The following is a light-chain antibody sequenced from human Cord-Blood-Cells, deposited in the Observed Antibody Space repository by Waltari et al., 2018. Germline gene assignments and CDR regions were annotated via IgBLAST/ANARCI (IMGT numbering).Light chain of an antibody. CDR2: EGS. CDR1: SSDVGSYNL. V-gene: IGLV2-23*01. Sequence: QSALTQPASVSGSPGQSITISCTGTSSDVGSYNLVSWYQQYPGKAPKLMIYEGSKRPSGVSNRFSGSKSGNTASLTIAGLQAEDEADYYCCSYAGSSTVFGGGTKLTVL. CDR3: CSYAGSSTV. J-gene: IGLJ3*02.